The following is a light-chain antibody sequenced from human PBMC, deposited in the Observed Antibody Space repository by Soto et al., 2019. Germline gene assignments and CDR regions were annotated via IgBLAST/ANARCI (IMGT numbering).Light chain of an antibody. CDR2: GVS. Sequence: EIALTQSPGTLSLSPGERATLSCRASQSIITLAWYKQKPGQAPRLLIYGVSRRATGIPDRFSGSGSGTDFTLIINRVEPEDFAVYYCQQYGNLPLTFGGGTKVEIK. CDR1: QSIIT. V-gene: IGKV3-20*01. CDR3: QQYGNLPLT. J-gene: IGKJ4*01.